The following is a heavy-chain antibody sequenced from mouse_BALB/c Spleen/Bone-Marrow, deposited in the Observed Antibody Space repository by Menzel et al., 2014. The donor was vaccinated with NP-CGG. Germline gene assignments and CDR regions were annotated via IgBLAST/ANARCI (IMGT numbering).Heavy chain of an antibody. CDR1: GYPFTGYN. Sequence: EVQLQQSGPELEKPGASVKISCKASGYPFTGYNMNWVKQYNGQSLEWIGNVDPYYGATTYNQKFKGKATLTVDKSSSTAYMQLERLTSEDSAVYYCARSYNSLDFWGQGTTLTVSS. V-gene: IGHV1-39*01. CDR3: ARSYNSLDF. D-gene: IGHD1-3*01. CDR2: VDPYYGAT. J-gene: IGHJ2*01.